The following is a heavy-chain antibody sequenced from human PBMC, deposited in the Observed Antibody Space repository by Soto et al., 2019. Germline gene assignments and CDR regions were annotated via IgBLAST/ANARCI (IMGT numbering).Heavy chain of an antibody. CDR2: IYYSGSA. CDR1: GDSVTSVSDY. Sequence: SETLSLTCTVSGDSVTSVSDYWSWIRQPPGKGLEWIGYIYYSGSADYNPSHGSRVTISIDTSKNQFSLKLTSVGAADTAVYYCARGVGFGYYYYHMGLWGQGTTVTVSS. CDR3: ARGVGFGYYYYHMGL. V-gene: IGHV4-61*01. J-gene: IGHJ6*02. D-gene: IGHD3-10*01.